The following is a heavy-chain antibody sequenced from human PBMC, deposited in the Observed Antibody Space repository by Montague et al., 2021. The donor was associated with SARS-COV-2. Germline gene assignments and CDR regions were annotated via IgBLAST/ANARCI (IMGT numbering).Heavy chain of an antibody. CDR2: ISYDGSNK. J-gene: IGHJ6*02. Sequence: SRSLSFAASGFPFSSYAMHWVRQAPGKGLEWVAVISYDGSNKYYADSVKGRFTISRDNSKNTLYLQMNSLRAEDTAVYYCATTQRPFTNYYYYYGMDVWGQGTTVTVSS. D-gene: IGHD6-25*01. V-gene: IGHV3-30*04. CDR3: ATTQRPFTNYYYYYGMDV. CDR1: GFPFSSYA.